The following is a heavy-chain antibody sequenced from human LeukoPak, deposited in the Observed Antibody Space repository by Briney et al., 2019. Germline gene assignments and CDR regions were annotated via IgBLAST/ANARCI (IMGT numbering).Heavy chain of an antibody. D-gene: IGHD5-12*01. CDR1: ALTSDDYT. CDR3: AKAGYSGYDVYYKYYYMDV. CDR2: ISCNSGSI. Sequence: GGSLRLSCAASALTSDDYTMHWVRPAPGKGVEWVSGISCNSGSIGDAGSVKGRFTISRDNAKNSLYLPMNSLRAEDTALYYCAKAGYSGYDVYYKYYYMDVWGKGTTVTVSS. V-gene: IGHV3-9*02. J-gene: IGHJ6*03.